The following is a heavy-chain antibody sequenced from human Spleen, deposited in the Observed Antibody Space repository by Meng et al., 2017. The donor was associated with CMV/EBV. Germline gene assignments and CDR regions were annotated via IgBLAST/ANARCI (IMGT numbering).Heavy chain of an antibody. V-gene: IGHV4-34*01. CDR3: ARGGVVIIAGMDV. Sequence: SETLSLTCAVYGGSFSGYYWSWIRQPPGKGLEWMGEINHSGSSNYNPSLKRRVTISVDTSKNQFSLKLSSVTAAETAVYYCARGGVVIIAGMDVGGQGTTVTVSS. CDR1: GGSFSGYY. D-gene: IGHD3-3*01. CDR2: INHSGSS. J-gene: IGHJ6*02.